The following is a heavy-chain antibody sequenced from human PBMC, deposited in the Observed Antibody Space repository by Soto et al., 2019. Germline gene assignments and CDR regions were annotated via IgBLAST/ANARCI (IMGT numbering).Heavy chain of an antibody. J-gene: IGHJ4*02. CDR2: IIPIIGTA. V-gene: IGHV1-69*01. CDR1: GGTFSSYA. Sequence: QVQLEQSGAEVKKPGSSVKVSCKASGGTFSSYAISWVRQAPGQGLEWMGGIIPIIGTANYAQKFQGRVTITADETTSTVYMELIRLRAEDTAVYCCARVLWYGESYGYWGQGTLVTVSS. D-gene: IGHD3-10*01. CDR3: ARVLWYGESYGY.